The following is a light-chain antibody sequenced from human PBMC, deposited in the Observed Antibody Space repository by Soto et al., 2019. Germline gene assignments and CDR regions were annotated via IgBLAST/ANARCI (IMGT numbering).Light chain of an antibody. CDR3: QQYGSSPRT. CDR1: QSVSSSY. CDR2: GAS. Sequence: EIVLTQSPGTLSLSPGERATLSCRASQSVSSSYLAWYQQKPGQAPRLLIYGASSRATGIPDRFSGSGSGTDFTFTISRLEPEDFAVYYCQQYGSSPRTFGQGTKWEIK. V-gene: IGKV3-20*01. J-gene: IGKJ1*01.